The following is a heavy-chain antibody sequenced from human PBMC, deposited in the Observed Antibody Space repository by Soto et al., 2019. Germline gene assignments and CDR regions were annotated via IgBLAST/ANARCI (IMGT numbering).Heavy chain of an antibody. Sequence: GASVKVSCKASGGTFSSYTISWVRQAPGQGREWMGGIIPIFGTANYAQKFQGRVTITADKSTSTAYMELSSLRSEDTAVYYCARGGDIAAAGDYYYYGMDVWGQGTTVTVSS. CDR1: GGTFSSYT. CDR3: ARGGDIAAAGDYYYYGMDV. J-gene: IGHJ6*02. D-gene: IGHD6-13*01. V-gene: IGHV1-69*06. CDR2: IIPIFGTA.